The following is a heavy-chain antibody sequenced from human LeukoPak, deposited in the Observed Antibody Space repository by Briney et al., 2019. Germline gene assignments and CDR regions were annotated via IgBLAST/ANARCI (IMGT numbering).Heavy chain of an antibody. Sequence: GASAKVSCKASGYTFTSYGISWVRQAPGQGLEWMGWISAYNGNTNYAQKLQGGVTMTTDTSTSTAYMELRSLRSDDTAVYYCARDFPMVRGVMPIFDYWGQGTLVTVSS. CDR1: GYTFTSYG. CDR3: ARDFPMVRGVMPIFDY. D-gene: IGHD3-10*01. CDR2: ISAYNGNT. V-gene: IGHV1-18*01. J-gene: IGHJ4*02.